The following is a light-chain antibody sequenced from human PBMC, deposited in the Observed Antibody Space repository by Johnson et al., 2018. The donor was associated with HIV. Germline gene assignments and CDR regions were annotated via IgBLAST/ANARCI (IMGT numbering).Light chain of an antibody. CDR1: SSNIGNSY. V-gene: IGLV1-51*01. CDR3: GAWHSSLSGGLYL. J-gene: IGLJ1*01. Sequence: QSVLTQPPSVSAAPGQKVTISCSGSSSNIGNSYVSWYQQLPGTAPKLLIYDNNKRPSGIPDRFSGSKSGTSATLGITGLQTGDDADYYCGAWHSSLSGGLYLFGTGTKVTVL. CDR2: DNN.